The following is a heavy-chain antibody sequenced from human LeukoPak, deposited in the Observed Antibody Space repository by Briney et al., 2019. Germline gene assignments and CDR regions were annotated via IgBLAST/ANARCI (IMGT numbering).Heavy chain of an antibody. CDR3: ARSGADYDFYFYMDV. Sequence: SETLSLTCTVSGGSVSNYYWSWIQQPPGKGLEWIGNIYYSVSTNYNPSLNSRVTISLDTSKKLFSLKLRSVTAADTAVYYCARSGADYDFYFYMDVWGNGTTVTVTS. CDR2: IYYSVST. CDR1: GGSVSNYY. J-gene: IGHJ6*03. V-gene: IGHV4-59*08.